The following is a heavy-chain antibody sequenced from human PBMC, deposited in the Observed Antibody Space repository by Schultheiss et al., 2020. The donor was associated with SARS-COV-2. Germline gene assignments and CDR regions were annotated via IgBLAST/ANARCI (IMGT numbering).Heavy chain of an antibody. Sequence: GGSLRLSCAASGFTFSSYGMHWVRQAPGKGLEWVAVIWYDGSNKYYADSVKGRFTISRDNSKNTLYLQMNSLRAEDTAVYYCARDSSSSWYSYYYYYMDVWGKGTTVTVSS. J-gene: IGHJ6*03. D-gene: IGHD6-13*01. CDR2: IWYDGSNK. CDR3: ARDSSSSWYSYYYYYMDV. V-gene: IGHV3-33*08. CDR1: GFTFSSYG.